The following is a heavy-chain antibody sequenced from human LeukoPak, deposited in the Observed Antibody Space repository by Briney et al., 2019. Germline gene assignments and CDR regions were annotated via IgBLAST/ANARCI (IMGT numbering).Heavy chain of an antibody. Sequence: GGSLRLSCAASGFTFDDYAMHWVRQAPGKGLEWVSGISWNSGSIGYADSVKGRFAISRDNAKNSLYLQMNSLRAEDTALYYCAKDSSPRIAAAGFDYWGQGTLVTISS. CDR3: AKDSSPRIAAAGFDY. J-gene: IGHJ4*02. D-gene: IGHD6-13*01. V-gene: IGHV3-9*01. CDR2: ISWNSGSI. CDR1: GFTFDDYA.